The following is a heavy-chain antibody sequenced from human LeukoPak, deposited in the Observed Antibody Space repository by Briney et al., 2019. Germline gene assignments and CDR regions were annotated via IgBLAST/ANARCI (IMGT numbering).Heavy chain of an antibody. D-gene: IGHD3-3*02. CDR3: ARDRLGPSFSVSHFDL. Sequence: GGSLRLSCATSGFTFVDYGLSWVRRAPGRGLEWLCAINYNGAITDYADSVKGRFTISRDNAKNSLYLRMDSLRAEDTALYYCARDRLGPSFSVSHFDLWGQGTLVTVSS. CDR1: GFTFVDYG. V-gene: IGHV3-20*04. CDR2: INYNGAIT. J-gene: IGHJ4*02.